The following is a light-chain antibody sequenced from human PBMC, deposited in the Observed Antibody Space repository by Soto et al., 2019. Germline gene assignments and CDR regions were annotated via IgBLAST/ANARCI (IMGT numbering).Light chain of an antibody. Sequence: QSALTQPASVSGSPGQSITISCTGTSSDVGGYNYVSWYQQHPGKAPKLMIYEVSNRPSGVSNRFSGSKSGNTASLTISGLQAEEEADYYCSSYTSSSPSVVFGGGTKLTVL. CDR2: EVS. CDR1: SSDVGGYNY. CDR3: SSYTSSSPSVV. V-gene: IGLV2-14*01. J-gene: IGLJ2*01.